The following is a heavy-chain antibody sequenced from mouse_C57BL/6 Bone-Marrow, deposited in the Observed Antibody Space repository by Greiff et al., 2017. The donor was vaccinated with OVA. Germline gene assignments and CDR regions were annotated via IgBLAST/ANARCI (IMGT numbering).Heavy chain of an antibody. CDR1: GYTFTSYW. CDR2: IDPSDSYT. CDR3: ARKKGFYSNSY. J-gene: IGHJ2*01. Sequence: VQLQQPGAELVKPGASVKLSCKASGYTFTSYWMQWVKQRPGQGLEWIGEIDPSDSYTNYNQKFKGKATLTVDTSSSTAYMQLSSLTSEDSAVNYCARKKGFYSNSYWGQGTTLTVSS. D-gene: IGHD2-5*01. V-gene: IGHV1-50*01.